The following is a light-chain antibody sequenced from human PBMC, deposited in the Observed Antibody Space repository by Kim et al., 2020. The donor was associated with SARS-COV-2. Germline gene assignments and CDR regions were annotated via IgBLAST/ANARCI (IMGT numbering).Light chain of an antibody. Sequence: SYELTQPPSVSMSPGQTASIPCSGDKLANKYVCWYQQRPGQSPVLVMYQDTKRPSGIPERFSGSNSGNTATLTISGTQALDEADYYCQAWDSAYVVFGGGTQLTVL. J-gene: IGLJ2*01. CDR3: QAWDSAYVV. V-gene: IGLV3-1*01. CDR2: QDT. CDR1: KLANKY.